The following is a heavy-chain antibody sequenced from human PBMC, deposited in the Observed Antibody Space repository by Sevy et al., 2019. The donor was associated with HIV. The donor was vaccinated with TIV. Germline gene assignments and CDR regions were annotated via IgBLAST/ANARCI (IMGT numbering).Heavy chain of an antibody. Sequence: LSLTCAASGFTVSSNYMSWVRQAPGKGLEWVSVIYSGGSTYYADSVKGRFTISRDNSKNTLYLQMNSLRAEDTAVYYCARALSGSGSSFDYWGQGTQVTVSS. V-gene: IGHV3-53*01. CDR1: GFTVSSNY. J-gene: IGHJ4*02. CDR2: IYSGGST. CDR3: ARALSGSGSSFDY. D-gene: IGHD3-10*01.